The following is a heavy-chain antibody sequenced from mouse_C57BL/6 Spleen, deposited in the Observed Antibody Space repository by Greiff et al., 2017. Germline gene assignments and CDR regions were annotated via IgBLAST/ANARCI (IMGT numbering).Heavy chain of an antibody. V-gene: IGHV2-2*01. Sequence: QVHVKQSGPGLVQPSQSLSITCTVSGFSLTSYGVHWVRQSPGKGLEWLGVIWSGGSTDYNAAFISRLSISKDNSKSQVFFKMNSLQADDTAIYYCARYGNYGGDYAMDYWGQGTSVTVSS. D-gene: IGHD2-1*01. CDR3: ARYGNYGGDYAMDY. CDR2: IWSGGST. J-gene: IGHJ4*01. CDR1: GFSLTSYG.